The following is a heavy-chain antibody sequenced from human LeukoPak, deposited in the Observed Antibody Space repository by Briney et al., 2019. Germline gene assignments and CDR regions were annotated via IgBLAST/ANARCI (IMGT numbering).Heavy chain of an antibody. CDR3: ARDGLRAPKAGTEWFDP. V-gene: IGHV7-4-1*02. CDR2: INTNTGNP. D-gene: IGHD6-19*01. CDR1: GYTFTSYA. J-gene: IGHJ5*02. Sequence: ASVKVSCKASGYTFTSYAMNWVRQAPGQGLEWMGWINTNTGNPTYAQGFTGRFVFSLDTSVSTAYLQISSLKAEDTAVYYCARDGLRAPKAGTEWFDPWGQGTLVTVSS.